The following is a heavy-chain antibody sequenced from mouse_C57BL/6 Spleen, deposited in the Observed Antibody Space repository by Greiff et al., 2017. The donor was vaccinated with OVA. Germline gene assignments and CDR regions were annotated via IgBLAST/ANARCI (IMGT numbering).Heavy chain of an antibody. CDR3: ARDDYYGSSGYYYAMDY. J-gene: IGHJ4*01. D-gene: IGHD1-1*01. Sequence: EVKVEESGPGLVKPSQSLSLTCSVTGYSITSGYYWNWIRQFPGNKLEWMGYISYDGSNNYNPSLKNRISITRDTSKNQLFLKLNSVTTEDTATYYWARDDYYGSSGYYYAMDYWGQGTSVTVSS. CDR2: ISYDGSN. CDR1: GYSITSGYY. V-gene: IGHV3-6*01.